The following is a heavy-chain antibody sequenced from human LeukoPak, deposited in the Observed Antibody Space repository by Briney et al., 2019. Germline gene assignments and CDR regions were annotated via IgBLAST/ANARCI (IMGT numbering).Heavy chain of an antibody. CDR3: AKVPAQWLVPKHDAFDI. CDR2: IYSDGRT. V-gene: IGHV3-53*01. J-gene: IGHJ3*02. CDR1: GFTVSNKY. Sequence: GGSLRLSCAASGFTVSNKYMTWVRQAPGKGLEWVSLIYSDGRTYYADSVKGRCTISRDNSKNTLYLQMNSLRVEDTAVYYCAKVPAQWLVPKHDAFDIWGQGTMVTVSS. D-gene: IGHD6-19*01.